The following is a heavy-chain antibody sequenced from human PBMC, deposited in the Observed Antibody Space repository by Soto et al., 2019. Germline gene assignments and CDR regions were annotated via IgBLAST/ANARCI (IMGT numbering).Heavy chain of an antibody. CDR3: GTGGNNDGYNFYHGMDV. CDR1: GGIFTNNA. Sequence: QVQVVQSGAEVKKPGSSVKVSCKVSGGIFTNNAISWVRQAPGQGLAWLGGVIPLFDTAYYAQIFRGRLKISADGATATAYMAVGGLTSADTGVYFCGTGGNNDGYNFYHGMDVWGQGTTVTVS. J-gene: IGHJ6*02. V-gene: IGHV1-69*01. CDR2: VIPLFDTA. D-gene: IGHD5-18*01.